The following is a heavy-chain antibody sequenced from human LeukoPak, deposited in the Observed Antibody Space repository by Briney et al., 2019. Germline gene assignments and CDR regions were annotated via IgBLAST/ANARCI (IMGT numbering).Heavy chain of an antibody. CDR3: ARARYCSGSTCPAGYYGMDV. V-gene: IGHV7-4-1*02. J-gene: IGHJ6*02. CDR2: INANTGNP. D-gene: IGHD2-15*01. Sequence: GSVKVSCKASGYTFNSYALDWVRQAPGQGLEWMGWINANTGNPTYAQGFTGRFVFSLDTSVSTAYVEISSLKAEDTAVYYCARARYCSGSTCPAGYYGMDVWGQGTTVTVSS. CDR1: GYTFNSYA.